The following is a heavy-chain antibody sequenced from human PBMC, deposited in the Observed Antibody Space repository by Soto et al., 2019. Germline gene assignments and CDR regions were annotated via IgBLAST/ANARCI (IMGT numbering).Heavy chain of an antibody. CDR2: ISSSSSYI. CDR1: GFTFSSYS. V-gene: IGHV3-21*01. J-gene: IGHJ6*02. Sequence: VSLRLACAASGFTFSSYSMNWVRQAPGKGLEWVSSISSSSSYIYYADSVKGRFTISRDNAKNSLYLQMNSLRAEDTAVYCCERDEGPLMDVWGQGTTVTVSS. CDR3: ERDEGPLMDV.